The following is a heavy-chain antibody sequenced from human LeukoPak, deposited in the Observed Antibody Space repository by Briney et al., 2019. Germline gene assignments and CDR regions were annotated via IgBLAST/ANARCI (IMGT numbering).Heavy chain of an antibody. V-gene: IGHV3-21*01. Sequence: NPGGSLRLSCAASGFTFSSYSMNWVRQAPGKGLEWVSSISSSSSYIYYADSVKGRFTISRDNAKNSLYLQMNSLRAEDTAVYYCARGGYSGYYDSSGYPYYFDYWGQGTLVTVSS. J-gene: IGHJ4*02. CDR2: ISSSSSYI. D-gene: IGHD3-22*01. CDR3: ARGGYSGYYDSSGYPYYFDY. CDR1: GFTFSSYS.